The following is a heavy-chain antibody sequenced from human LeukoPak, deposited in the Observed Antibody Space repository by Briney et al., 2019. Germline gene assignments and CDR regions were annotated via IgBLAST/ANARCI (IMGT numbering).Heavy chain of an antibody. J-gene: IGHJ4*02. CDR2: INPNSGGT. CDR3: ARGFPPRIYYDSSGYYSYFFDY. Sequence: GASVKVSCKASGYTFTGYYMHWVRQAPGQGLEWMGWINPNSGGTNYAQKFQGRVTMTRDTSISTAYMELSRLRSDDTAVYYCARGFPPRIYYDSSGYYSYFFDYWGQGTLVTVSS. CDR1: GYTFTGYY. D-gene: IGHD3-22*01. V-gene: IGHV1-2*02.